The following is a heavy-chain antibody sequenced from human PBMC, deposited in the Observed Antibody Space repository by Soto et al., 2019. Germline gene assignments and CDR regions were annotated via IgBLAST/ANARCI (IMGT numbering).Heavy chain of an antibody. CDR2: IYWDDDK. D-gene: IGHD4-17*01. CDR3: AHRRPPQWASGGDPYYFDC. CDR1: GFSLSTSGVG. V-gene: IGHV2-5*02. Sequence: QITLKESGPTLVKPTQTLTLTCTFSGFSLSTSGVGVGWIRQPPGKALEWLALIYWDDDKRYSPSLKSRLTITKDTFKIQVVRTMTNKNTVDTATYYCAHRRPPQWASGGDPYYFDCWGQGTLVTVSS. J-gene: IGHJ4*02.